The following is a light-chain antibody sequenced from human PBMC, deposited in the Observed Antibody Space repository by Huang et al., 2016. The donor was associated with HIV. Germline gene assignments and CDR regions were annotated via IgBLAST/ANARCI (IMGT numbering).Light chain of an antibody. Sequence: EIVLTQSPATLSVSPGERATLSCRASQSIISNLAWYQQKAGQAPKFLISCTSTRAAGIPAMFSGSVSWTEFTLTISSLQSEDFAVYYCQQYSKWPPEYTFGQGTKLEIK. V-gene: IGKV3-15*01. J-gene: IGKJ2*01. CDR3: QQYSKWPPEYT. CDR1: QSIISN. CDR2: CTS.